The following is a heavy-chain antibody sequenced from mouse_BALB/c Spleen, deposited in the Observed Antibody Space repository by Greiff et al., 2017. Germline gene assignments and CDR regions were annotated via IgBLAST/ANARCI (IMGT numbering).Heavy chain of an antibody. J-gene: IGHJ2*01. V-gene: IGHV5-4*02. CDR2: ISDGGSYT. Sequence: EVMLVESGGGLVKPGGSLKLSCAASGFTFSDYYMCWVRQTPEKRLEWVATISDGGSYTYYPDSVKGRFTISRDNAKNNLYLQMSSLKSEDTAMYYCARDDIFDYWGQGTTLTVSS. CDR1: GFTFSDYY. CDR3: ARDDIFDY.